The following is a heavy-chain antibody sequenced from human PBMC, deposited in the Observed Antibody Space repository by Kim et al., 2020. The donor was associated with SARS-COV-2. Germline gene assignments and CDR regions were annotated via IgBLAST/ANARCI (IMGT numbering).Heavy chain of an antibody. CDR3: ANKVLAQGEVAGTAGALDY. J-gene: IGHJ4*02. CDR1: GFTFSSFA. V-gene: IGHV3-23*01. CDR2: VSGSGGST. Sequence: GGSLRLSCAASGFTFSSFAMNWVRQAPGKGLDWVSSVSGSGGSTYYADSVKGRFTISRDNSKNTMYLQMNSLRAEDTAVYYCANKVLAQGEVAGTAGALDYWGQGTLVTVSS. D-gene: IGHD6-19*01.